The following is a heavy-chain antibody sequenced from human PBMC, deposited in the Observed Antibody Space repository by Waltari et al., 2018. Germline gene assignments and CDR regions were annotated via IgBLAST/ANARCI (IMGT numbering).Heavy chain of an antibody. CDR1: GLNFDDYA. CDR3: AKDMGVIMDAFDI. Sequence: EVQLVEFGGGLVQPGRSLRLTCEASGLNFDDYAMHWDRQAPGKGLEWVSGISWNSGSIGYADSVKGRFTISRDNAKNSLYLQMNSLRAEDTALYYCAKDMGVIMDAFDIWGQGTMVTVSS. V-gene: IGHV3-9*01. CDR2: ISWNSGSI. D-gene: IGHD2-21*01. J-gene: IGHJ3*02.